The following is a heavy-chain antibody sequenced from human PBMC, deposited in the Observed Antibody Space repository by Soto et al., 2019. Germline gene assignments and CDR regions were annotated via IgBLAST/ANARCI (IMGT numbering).Heavy chain of an antibody. CDR1: GFTFDDYA. D-gene: IGHD3-9*01. CDR2: IHWISGTT. J-gene: IGHJ4*02. V-gene: IGHV3-9*01. Sequence: EVQLVESGGGLVQPGRSLRLSCAASGFTFDDYAMHWVRQAPGKGLEWVSCIHWISGTTGYADSVRGRFTISRDNAKNSLYLQMDSLRGEDTALYHCVKTTGMTGWDHFDYWGQGTLVTVSS. CDR3: VKTTGMTGWDHFDY.